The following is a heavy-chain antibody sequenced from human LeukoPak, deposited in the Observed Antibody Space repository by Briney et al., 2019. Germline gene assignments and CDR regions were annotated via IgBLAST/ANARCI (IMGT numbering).Heavy chain of an antibody. CDR1: GFTFSSYE. CDR3: VRDRSMDV. J-gene: IGHJ6*02. V-gene: IGHV3-48*03. Sequence: GGSLRLSCAASGFTFSSYEMVWVRQAPGKGLEWLSYISSSASTIYFADSVKGRFTISRDNAKNSLYLQMNNLRAEDTAVYYCVRDRSMDVWGQGTTVIVSS. CDR2: ISSSASTI.